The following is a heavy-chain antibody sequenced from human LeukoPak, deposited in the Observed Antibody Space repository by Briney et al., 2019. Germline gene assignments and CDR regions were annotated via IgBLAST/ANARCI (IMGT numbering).Heavy chain of an antibody. D-gene: IGHD3-10*01. CDR2: IYYSGST. Sequence: SSETLSLTCTVSGGSISSSSYYWGWIRQPPGKGLEWIGSIYYSGSTYYNPSLKSRVTISVDTSKNQFSLKLSSVTAADTAVYYCARDQRITMVRGVIITWFDPWGQGTLVTVSS. V-gene: IGHV4-39*07. CDR1: GGSISSSSYY. J-gene: IGHJ5*02. CDR3: ARDQRITMVRGVIITWFDP.